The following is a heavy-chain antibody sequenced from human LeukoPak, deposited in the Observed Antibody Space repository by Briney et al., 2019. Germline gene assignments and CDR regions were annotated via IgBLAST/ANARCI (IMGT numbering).Heavy chain of an antibody. V-gene: IGHV3-21*01. Sequence: GGSLRLSCAASGSTFSSYNMNWVRQTPGKGLEWVSSISSSSSYIYYADSVKGRFTISRDNAKNSLYLQVSSLRAEDSAVYYCARNGIVGATGAFDIWGQGTMVTVSS. J-gene: IGHJ3*02. CDR3: ARNGIVGATGAFDI. CDR2: ISSSSSYI. D-gene: IGHD1-26*01. CDR1: GSTFSSYN.